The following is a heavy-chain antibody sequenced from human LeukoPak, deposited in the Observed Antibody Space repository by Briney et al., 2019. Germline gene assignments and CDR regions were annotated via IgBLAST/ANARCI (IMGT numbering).Heavy chain of an antibody. V-gene: IGHV1-2*02. D-gene: IGHD3-3*01. Sequence: GASVKVSCKASGYTFTGYYMHWVRQAPGQGLEWMGWVNPNSGGTNYAQKFQGRVTMTRDTSISTAYMELSRLRSDDTAVYYCCWYDFWSGYGYWGQGTLVTVSS. CDR1: GYTFTGYY. CDR2: VNPNSGGT. CDR3: CWYDFWSGYGY. J-gene: IGHJ4*02.